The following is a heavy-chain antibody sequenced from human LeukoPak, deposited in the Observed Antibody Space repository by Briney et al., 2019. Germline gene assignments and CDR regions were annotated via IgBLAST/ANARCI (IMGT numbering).Heavy chain of an antibody. CDR2: IYHSGST. V-gene: IGHV4-34*01. CDR1: GGSFSGYY. D-gene: IGHD6-19*01. Sequence: PSETLSLTCAVYGGSFSGYYWSWIRQPPGKGLEWIGSIYHSGSTYYNPSLKSRVTISVDTSKNQFSLKLSSVTAADTAVYYCARETTDSSNYYYYYYMDVWGKGTTVTVSS. J-gene: IGHJ6*03. CDR3: ARETTDSSNYYYYYYMDV.